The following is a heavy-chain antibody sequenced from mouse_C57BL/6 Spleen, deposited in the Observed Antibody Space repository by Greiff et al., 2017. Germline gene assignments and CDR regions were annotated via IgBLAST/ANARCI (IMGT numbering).Heavy chain of an antibody. CDR3: TRVTYMDY. CDR1: GYTFTDYE. J-gene: IGHJ4*01. V-gene: IGHV1-15*01. CDR2: IDPETGGT. Sequence: QVHVKQSGAELVRPGASVTLSCKASGYTFTDYEMHWVKQTPVHGLEWIGAIDPETGGTAYNQKFKGKGILTADKSSSTAYIELPSLTSVDSAVYYCTRVTYMDYWGQGTSVTVSS. D-gene: IGHD2-13*01.